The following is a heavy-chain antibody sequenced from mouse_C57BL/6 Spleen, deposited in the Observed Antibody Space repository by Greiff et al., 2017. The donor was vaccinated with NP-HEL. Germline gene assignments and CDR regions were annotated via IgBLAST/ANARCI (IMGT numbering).Heavy chain of an antibody. Sequence: VQLQQSGAELVRPGTSVKVSCKASGYAFTNYLIEWVKQRPGQGLEWIGVINPGSGGTNYNEKFKGKATLTADTSSSTAYMQLSSLTSEDSAVYFCARDYDYGFAYWGQGTLVTVSA. D-gene: IGHD2-4*01. CDR1: GYAFTNYL. J-gene: IGHJ3*01. CDR3: ARDYDYGFAY. V-gene: IGHV1-54*01. CDR2: INPGSGGT.